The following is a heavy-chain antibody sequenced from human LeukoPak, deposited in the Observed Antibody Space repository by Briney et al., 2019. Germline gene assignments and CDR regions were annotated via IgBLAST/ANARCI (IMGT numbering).Heavy chain of an antibody. V-gene: IGHV4-59*01. Sequence: SGTLSLTCTGSGCTISRYYWNWIRQPPGKGLEWIGCIYYSGSTNYNLSLQSRGTISVDTSKNQFSLKLSSVTAADTAVYYCARGNSGYDLDYWGQGTLVTVSS. CDR2: IYYSGST. J-gene: IGHJ4*02. CDR1: GCTISRYY. CDR3: ARGNSGYDLDY. D-gene: IGHD5-12*01.